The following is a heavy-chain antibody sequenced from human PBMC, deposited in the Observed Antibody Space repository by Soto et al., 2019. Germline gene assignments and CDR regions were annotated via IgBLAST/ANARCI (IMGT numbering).Heavy chain of an antibody. CDR1: GFTFSSHA. Sequence: ESGGGLVQPGGSLRLSCAASGFTFSSHAMSWFRQAPGKGLEWVSTISDSGGNTFYADSVKGRFTISRDNSKNTLYLQMNSLRAEDTAVYYCAKGRPYISGWHYFDYWGQGTQVTVSS. V-gene: IGHV3-23*01. D-gene: IGHD6-19*01. CDR2: ISDSGGNT. J-gene: IGHJ4*02. CDR3: AKGRPYISGWHYFDY.